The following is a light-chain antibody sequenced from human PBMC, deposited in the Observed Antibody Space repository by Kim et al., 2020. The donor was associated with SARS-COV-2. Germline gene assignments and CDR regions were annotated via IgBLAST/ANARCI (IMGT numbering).Light chain of an antibody. CDR3: QAWAASTAV. Sequence: SGSPGLTARCAGSERKWEVRRDCWYQQRPGQSPLLVICQDDQRPSGIPERFSGSNSGNTATLTICGTQPMDEADYYCQAWAASTAVFGGGTQLTVL. V-gene: IGLV3-1*01. CDR1: KWEVRR. CDR2: QDD. J-gene: IGLJ2*01.